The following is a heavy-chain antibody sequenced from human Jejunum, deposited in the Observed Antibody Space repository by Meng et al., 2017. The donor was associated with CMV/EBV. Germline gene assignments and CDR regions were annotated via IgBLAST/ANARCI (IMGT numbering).Heavy chain of an antibody. CDR1: VGSLNTYY. CDR3: ARHFSGWSYYFDH. CDR2: IYSSGLT. V-gene: IGHV4-59*01. D-gene: IGHD6-19*01. J-gene: IGHJ4*02. Sequence: VSVGSLNTYYWSWIRQPPGKGLEWIGHIYSSGLTSYNFPLKSRVTISVDTFKNQFSLNLTSVTAADTAVYYCARHFSGWSYYFDHWGQGMLVTVSS.